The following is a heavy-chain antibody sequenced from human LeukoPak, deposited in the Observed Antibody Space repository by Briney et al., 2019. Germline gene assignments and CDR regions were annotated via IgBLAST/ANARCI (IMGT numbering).Heavy chain of an antibody. J-gene: IGHJ4*02. D-gene: IGHD1-26*01. CDR2: IYPGDSDT. V-gene: IGHV5-51*01. Sequence: GESLKISCKGSGYSFTNYWIDWVRQMPGKGLEWMGIIYPGDSDTRYIPSFQGQVTISADKSINTAYLQWSSLKASDTAMYYCARRVDSYWFFDYWGQGTLVTVSS. CDR3: ARRVDSYWFFDY. CDR1: GYSFTNYW.